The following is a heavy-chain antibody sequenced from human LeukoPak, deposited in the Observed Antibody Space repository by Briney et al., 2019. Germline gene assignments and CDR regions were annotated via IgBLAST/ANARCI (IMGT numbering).Heavy chain of an antibody. CDR1: GYTFTSYG. J-gene: IGHJ4*02. V-gene: IGHV1-18*01. Sequence: ASVKVSCKASGYTFTSYGISWVRQAPGQGLEWMGWISGYNGHTNYAQKFQGRVTMTTDTSTSTVYMELRSLRSDDTAVYYCARVAPNRRYCSGGSCLNYFDYWGQGTLVTVSS. D-gene: IGHD2-15*01. CDR3: ARVAPNRRYCSGGSCLNYFDY. CDR2: ISGYNGHT.